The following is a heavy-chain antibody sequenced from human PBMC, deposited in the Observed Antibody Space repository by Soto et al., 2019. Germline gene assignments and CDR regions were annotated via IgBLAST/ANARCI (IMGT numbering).Heavy chain of an antibody. CDR2: INPNGGST. Sequence: QVQLVQSGAEVKNPGASVKVSCMASGYTFTNYYIHWVRQAPGQGLEWMAIINPNGGSTNYAQKFQGRVTLARDTFTSTVYMELSSLRSEDTAIYYCARGLAAGDYWGQGTLVTVSS. CDR1: GYTFTNYY. D-gene: IGHD6-13*01. CDR3: ARGLAAGDY. V-gene: IGHV1-46*01. J-gene: IGHJ4*02.